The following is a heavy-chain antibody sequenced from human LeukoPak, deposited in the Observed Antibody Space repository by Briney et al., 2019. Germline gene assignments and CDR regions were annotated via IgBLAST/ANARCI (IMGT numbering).Heavy chain of an antibody. CDR3: ARGWALGS. CDR2: TYYRSKLYN. D-gene: IGHD3-3*02. J-gene: IGHJ5*02. V-gene: IGHV6-1*01. Sequence: SQTLSLTCAISGDSVSSNKTVWNWIRQSPSRGLECLGKTYYRSKLYNDYAVSVKSRITINPDTSKNQFSLQLNSVTPEDTAVYYCARGWALGSWGQGTLVTVSS. CDR1: GDSVSSNKTV.